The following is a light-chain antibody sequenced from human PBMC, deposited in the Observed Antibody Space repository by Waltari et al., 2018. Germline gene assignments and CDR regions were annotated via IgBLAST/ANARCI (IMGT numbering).Light chain of an antibody. CDR1: QTLLYISNNKNY. J-gene: IGKJ2*01. CDR2: WAS. V-gene: IGKV4-1*01. Sequence: DIVMTQSPESLAVSLGERAPIRCKSSQTLLYISNNKNYLSWYQQKPGQPPRLLMYWASTRESGVPDRFSGSGSGTDFTLTIGSLQAEDVAVYYCQQYYDIPYTFGQGTKLEIK. CDR3: QQYYDIPYT.